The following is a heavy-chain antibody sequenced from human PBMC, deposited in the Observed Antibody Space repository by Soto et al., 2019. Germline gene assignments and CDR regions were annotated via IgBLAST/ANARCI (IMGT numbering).Heavy chain of an antibody. J-gene: IGHJ3*02. V-gene: IGHV1-69*13. CDR1: GGTFSSYA. CDR3: ARDNVRYSSQKLDAFDI. CDR2: IIPIFGTA. Sequence: GASVKVSCKASGGTFSSYAISWVRQAPGQGLEWMGGIIPIFGTANYAQKFQGRVTITADESTSTAYMELSSLRSEDTAVYYCARDNVRYSSQKLDAFDIWGQGTMVTGSS. D-gene: IGHD6-13*01.